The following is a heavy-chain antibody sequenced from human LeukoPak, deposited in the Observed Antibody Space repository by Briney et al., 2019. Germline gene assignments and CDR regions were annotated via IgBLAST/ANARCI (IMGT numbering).Heavy chain of an antibody. D-gene: IGHD3-10*01. CDR2: TYYSGST. V-gene: IGHV4-59*01. Sequence: PSETLSLTCTVSGGSISSYYWSWIRQPPGKGLEWIGYTYYSGSTNYNPSLKSRVTISVDTSKNQFSLKLSSVTAADTAVYCCARAGGVRGVMPPYCDFDLWGRGTLVTVSS. J-gene: IGHJ2*01. CDR1: GGSISSYY. CDR3: ARAGGVRGVMPPYCDFDL.